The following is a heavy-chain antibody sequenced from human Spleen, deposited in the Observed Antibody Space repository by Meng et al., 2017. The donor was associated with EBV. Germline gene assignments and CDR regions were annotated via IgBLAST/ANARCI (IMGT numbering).Heavy chain of an antibody. CDR3: ARSDFWSGYHIDY. D-gene: IGHD3-3*01. CDR1: GFTFSNYW. J-gene: IGHJ4*02. Sequence: AQLVESGGGLVQPGGSLRLSCAASGFTFSNYWMHWVRQAPGKGLVWVSRINSDGSIIYYADTVKGRLTISRDNAKNTLYLQMNSLGAEDTAVYYCARSDFWSGYHIDYWGQGTLVTVSS. V-gene: IGHV3-74*01. CDR2: INSDGSII.